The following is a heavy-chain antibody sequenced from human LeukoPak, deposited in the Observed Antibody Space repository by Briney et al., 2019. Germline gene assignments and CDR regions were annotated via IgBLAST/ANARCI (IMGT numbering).Heavy chain of an antibody. V-gene: IGHV4-59*08. D-gene: IGHD3/OR15-3a*01. Sequence: SETLSLTCTVSGGSISSYYWSWIRQPPGKGLEWIGYIYYSGSTNYNPSLKSRVTMSVDTSKNQFSLRLRSVTAADTAVNFCARQNRRFLYFQLVYYRHPLAYWGQGTLVIVSS. CDR1: GGSISSYY. CDR3: ARQNRRFLYFQLVYYRHPLAY. CDR2: IYYSGST. J-gene: IGHJ4*02.